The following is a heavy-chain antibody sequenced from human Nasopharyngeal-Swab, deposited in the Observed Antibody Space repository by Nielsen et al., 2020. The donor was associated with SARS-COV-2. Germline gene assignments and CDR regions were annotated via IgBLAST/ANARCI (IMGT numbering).Heavy chain of an antibody. CDR2: IKQDGSEK. J-gene: IGHJ3*02. D-gene: IGHD2-15*01. Sequence: GESLKISCAASGFTFSSYWMSWVRQAPGKGLEWVANIKQDGSEKYYVDSVKGRFTISRDNAKNSLYLQMNSLRAEDTAAYYCAREPRGYCSGGSCYFVGRAFDIWGQGTMVTVSS. CDR1: GFTFSSYW. V-gene: IGHV3-7*03. CDR3: AREPRGYCSGGSCYFVGRAFDI.